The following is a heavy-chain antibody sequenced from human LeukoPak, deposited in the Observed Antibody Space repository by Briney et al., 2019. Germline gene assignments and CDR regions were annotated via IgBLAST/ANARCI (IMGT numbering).Heavy chain of an antibody. Sequence: SETLSLTCAVDGGSFSSYYWNWIRQPPGKGLEWIGHIYKIGTTNYNPSLKSRLTISADTSKNQFSLQLRSVTAADTAVYYCVIGVGWQPDYWGQGALVTVSS. CDR1: GGSFSSYY. CDR3: VIGVGWQPDY. V-gene: IGHV4-34*01. J-gene: IGHJ4*02. D-gene: IGHD2-15*01. CDR2: IYKIGTT.